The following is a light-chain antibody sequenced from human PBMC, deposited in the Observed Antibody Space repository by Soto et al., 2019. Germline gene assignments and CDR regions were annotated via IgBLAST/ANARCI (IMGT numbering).Light chain of an antibody. V-gene: IGLV2-14*03. CDR1: SSDVGGYNY. Sequence: QSVLTQPASVSGSPGQSSTISCTGTSSDVGGYNYVSWYQQHPVKAPKLMIYDVSNRPSGVSNRCSGSKSGNTASLTISGLQAEDEADYYCSSYTSSSLHVFGTGTKVTVL. CDR3: SSYTSSSLHV. CDR2: DVS. J-gene: IGLJ1*01.